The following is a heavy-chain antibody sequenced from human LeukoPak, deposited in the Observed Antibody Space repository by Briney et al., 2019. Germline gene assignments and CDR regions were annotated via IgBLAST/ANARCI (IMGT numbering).Heavy chain of an antibody. Sequence: GGSLRLSCAASGFTFSNAWMSWVRQAPGKGLEWVAVISYDGSNKYYADSVKGRFTISRDNSKNTLYLQMNSLRAEDTAVYYCARESSRPYSSSWGAFDIWGQGTMVTVSS. J-gene: IGHJ3*02. D-gene: IGHD6-6*01. V-gene: IGHV3-30*03. CDR3: ARESSRPYSSSWGAFDI. CDR1: GFTFSNAW. CDR2: ISYDGSNK.